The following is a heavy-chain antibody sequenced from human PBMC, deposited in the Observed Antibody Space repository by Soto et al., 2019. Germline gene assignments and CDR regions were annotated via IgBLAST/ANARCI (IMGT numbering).Heavy chain of an antibody. D-gene: IGHD5-12*01. CDR1: GFTFSSYA. CDR2: ISYDGSNK. Sequence: QVQLVESGGGVVQPGRSLRLSCAASGFTFSSYAMHWVRQAPGKGLEWVAVISYDGSNKYYADSVKGRFTISRDNSKNTLYLQMNGLRAEDTAVYYCARAIDARWLQGAFDYWGQGTLVTVSS. CDR3: ARAIDARWLQGAFDY. J-gene: IGHJ4*02. V-gene: IGHV3-30-3*01.